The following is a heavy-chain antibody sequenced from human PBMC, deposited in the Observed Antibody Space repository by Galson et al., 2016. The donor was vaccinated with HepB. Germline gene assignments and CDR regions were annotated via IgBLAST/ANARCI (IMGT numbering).Heavy chain of an antibody. J-gene: IGHJ5*02. V-gene: IGHV6-1*01. CDR2: TYYRSKWWN. Sequence: CAISGDSVSTNSGARNWIRQSPSRGLEWPGRTYYRSKWWNAYALSVKSRITINPDTSKNQISLQLNSVTPEDTAVYYCARAEANWDGGGDNWFDPWGQGTLVTVSS. CDR1: GDSVSTNSGA. CDR3: ARAEANWDGGGDNWFDP. D-gene: IGHD2-21*01.